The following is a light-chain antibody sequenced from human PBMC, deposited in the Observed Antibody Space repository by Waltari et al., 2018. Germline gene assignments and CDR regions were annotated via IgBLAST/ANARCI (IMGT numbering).Light chain of an antibody. Sequence: SYVLTQPPSVSVAPGKTARLSCAGQNIRDKTVYWDQQKPVQAPVAVIYVSTVRPSGIPDRFSGSDPATLTIARVEAGDEADYYCQVWDDTRDQPVFGGGTRLTVL. CDR1: NIRDKT. V-gene: IGLV3-21*03. CDR2: VST. J-gene: IGLJ2*01. CDR3: QVWDDTRDQPV.